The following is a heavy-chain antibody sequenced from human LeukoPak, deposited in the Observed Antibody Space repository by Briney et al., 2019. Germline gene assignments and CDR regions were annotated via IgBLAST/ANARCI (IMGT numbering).Heavy chain of an antibody. CDR3: ARRGAGSGGLDY. V-gene: IGHV3-23*01. CDR2: IIETGASP. Sequence: GGSLRLSCAGSGFSFSLYAMNWVRQAPGKGLEWVSTIIETGASPYYADSVRGRFTVSRDSSKNMFYLQMNSLRAEDTAIYHCARRGAGSGGLDYWGQGTLVTVSS. J-gene: IGHJ4*02. CDR1: GFSFSLYA. D-gene: IGHD6-19*01.